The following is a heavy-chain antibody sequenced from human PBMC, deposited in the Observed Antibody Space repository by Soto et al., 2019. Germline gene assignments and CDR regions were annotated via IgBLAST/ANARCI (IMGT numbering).Heavy chain of an antibody. CDR3: AKDRQFDYGDQTFVLPPYFDY. CDR2: ISGSGGST. D-gene: IGHD4-17*01. V-gene: IGHV3-23*01. Sequence: GGSLRLSCAASGFTFSSYAMSWVRQAPGKGLEWVSAISGSGGSTYYADSVKGRFTISRDNSKNTLYLQMNSLRAEDTAVYYCAKDRQFDYGDQTFVLPPYFDYWGQGTLVTVSS. CDR1: GFTFSSYA. J-gene: IGHJ4*02.